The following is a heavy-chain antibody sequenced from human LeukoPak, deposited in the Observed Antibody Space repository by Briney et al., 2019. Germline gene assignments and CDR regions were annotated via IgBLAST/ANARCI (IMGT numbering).Heavy chain of an antibody. V-gene: IGHV4-34*01. D-gene: IGHD3-3*01. CDR2: INHSGST. CDR3: ARDRYYDFWSGPSGYWSDP. J-gene: IGHJ5*02. CDR1: GGSFSGYY. Sequence: PSETLSLTCAVYGGSFSGYYWSWIRQPPGKGLEWIGEINHSGSTNYNPSLKSRVTISVDTSKNQFSLKLSSVTAADTAVYYCARDRYYDFWSGPSGYWSDPWGQGTLVTVSS.